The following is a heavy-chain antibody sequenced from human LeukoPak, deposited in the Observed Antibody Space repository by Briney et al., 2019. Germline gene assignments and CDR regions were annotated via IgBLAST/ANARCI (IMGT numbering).Heavy chain of an antibody. Sequence: GGSLRLSCAASGFTFSNCWMHWVRQAPGKGLVWVSRINNDGSSTTYADSVRGRFTISRDNAKNTLYLQMNSLRAEDTAIYYCARDRGYTQDYWGQGTLVTVSS. D-gene: IGHD5-12*01. V-gene: IGHV3-74*01. CDR2: INNDGSST. CDR3: ARDRGYTQDY. CDR1: GFTFSNCW. J-gene: IGHJ4*02.